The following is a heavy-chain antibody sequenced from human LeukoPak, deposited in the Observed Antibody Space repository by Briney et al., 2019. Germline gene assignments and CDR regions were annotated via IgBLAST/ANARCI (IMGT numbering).Heavy chain of an antibody. CDR3: ARWTWIRLSNSYCFDY. J-gene: IGHJ4*02. Sequence: GGSLRLSCAASGFTFSNYAMTWVRQAPGKGLEWVSAVSDNGFDANYADSVKGRFAISRDDSSNTLHLQMNGLRVEDTAVYFCARWTWIRLSNSYCFDYWGQGTLVTVSA. CDR1: GFTFSNYA. CDR2: VSDNGFDA. D-gene: IGHD5-12*01. V-gene: IGHV3-23*01.